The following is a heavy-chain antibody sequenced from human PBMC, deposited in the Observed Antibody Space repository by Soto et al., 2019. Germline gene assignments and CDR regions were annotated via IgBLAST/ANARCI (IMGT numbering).Heavy chain of an antibody. CDR1: GFSFNTYW. CDR3: ARETGGRYGYNSLDY. D-gene: IGHD5-12*01. V-gene: IGHV3-74*03. CDR2: IYKDGSSP. J-gene: IGHJ4*02. Sequence: EVQLVESGGGLVQPGGSLRLSCEASGFSFNTYWMHWVRQAPGKGLVWVARIYKDGSSPTYADSVKGRFTVSRDNAKNTLYLQMNSLSAEDTAVYYCARETGGRYGYNSLDYWGQGTPVTVSS.